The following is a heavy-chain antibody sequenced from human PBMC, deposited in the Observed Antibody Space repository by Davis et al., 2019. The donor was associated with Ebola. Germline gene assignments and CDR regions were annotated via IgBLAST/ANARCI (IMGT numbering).Heavy chain of an antibody. CDR2: INQDGSGK. CDR3: ASIAVAGTWAFDY. V-gene: IGHV3-7*03. Sequence: GESLKISCVVSGLTFTDYWMTWVRQAPGKGLECVANINQDGSGKYYVDSVRGRFTISRDNAKNSLYLQMNSLRAEDTAVYYCASIAVAGTWAFDYWGQETLVTVSS. J-gene: IGHJ4*02. CDR1: GLTFTDYW. D-gene: IGHD6-19*01.